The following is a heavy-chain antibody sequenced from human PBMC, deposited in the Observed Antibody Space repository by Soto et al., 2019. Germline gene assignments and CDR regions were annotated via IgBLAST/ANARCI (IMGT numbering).Heavy chain of an antibody. J-gene: IGHJ5*02. Sequence: AGSIEISIASSGLTFYICRMALFQQNAGKGLEWVSSISPTSSYIYYADSVKGRFTNSRDNAKNSLFLQMNSLRAEDTAVYYCAFALVSPEGSFDPWGPGTLV. CDR1: GLTFYICR. V-gene: IGHV3-21*01. CDR2: ISPTSSYI. D-gene: IGHD2-15*01. CDR3: AFALVSPEGSFDP.